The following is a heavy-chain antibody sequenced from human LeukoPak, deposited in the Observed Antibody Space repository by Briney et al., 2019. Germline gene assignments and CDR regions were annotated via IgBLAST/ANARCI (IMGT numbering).Heavy chain of an antibody. Sequence: ASVKVSCKASGYTFTSYYMHWVRQAPGLGLEWMGIINPSGGSTSYAQKFQGRVTMTRDTSTSTVYMELSSLRSEDTAVYYCARVLTDYWYAFDIWGQGTMVTVSS. V-gene: IGHV1-46*01. D-gene: IGHD2/OR15-2a*01. CDR1: GYTFTSYY. J-gene: IGHJ3*02. CDR3: ARVLTDYWYAFDI. CDR2: INPSGGST.